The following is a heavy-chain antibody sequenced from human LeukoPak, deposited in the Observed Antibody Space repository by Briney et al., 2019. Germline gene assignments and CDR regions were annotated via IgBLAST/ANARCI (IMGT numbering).Heavy chain of an antibody. D-gene: IGHD5/OR15-5a*01. CDR2: TRYDGSNK. CDR3: AKIWLGRRRTIDLVSTGETDY. V-gene: IGHV3-30*02. Sequence: GGSLRLSCAASGFTFSSYGMYWVRQAPGKGLEWVAFTRYDGSNKYYADSVKGRFTISRDNSNNTLCLQMNTLRAEDTAVYFCAKIWLGRRRTIDLVSTGETDYWGQGTLVTVSS. CDR1: GFTFSSYG. J-gene: IGHJ4*02.